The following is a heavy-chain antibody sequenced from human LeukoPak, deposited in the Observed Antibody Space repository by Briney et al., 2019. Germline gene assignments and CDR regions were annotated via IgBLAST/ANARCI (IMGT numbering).Heavy chain of an antibody. Sequence: ASVKVSCKASGYTFTSYYMHWVRQAPGQGLEWMGIINPSGGSTSYAQKFQGRVTMTRDTSTSTVYMELSSLRSEDTAVYYCAHSPRPSYDFGPSYFYYYMDVWGKGTTVTVSS. J-gene: IGHJ6*03. CDR1: GYTFTSYY. CDR3: AHSPRPSYDFGPSYFYYYMDV. V-gene: IGHV1-46*01. CDR2: INPSGGST. D-gene: IGHD2/OR15-2a*01.